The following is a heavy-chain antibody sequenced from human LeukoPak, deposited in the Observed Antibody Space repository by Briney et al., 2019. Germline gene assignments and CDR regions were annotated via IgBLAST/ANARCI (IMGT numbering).Heavy chain of an antibody. CDR3: ARSKASIVVVPAAIDY. V-gene: IGHV1-2*02. CDR1: GYAFTGYY. CDR2: INPNSGGT. Sequence: GASVKVSCKASGYAFTGYYMHWVRQAPGQGLEWMGWINPNSGGTNYAQKFQGRVTMTRDTSISTAYMELSRLRSDDTAVYYCARSKASIVVVPAAIDYWGQGILVTVSS. J-gene: IGHJ4*02. D-gene: IGHD2-2*01.